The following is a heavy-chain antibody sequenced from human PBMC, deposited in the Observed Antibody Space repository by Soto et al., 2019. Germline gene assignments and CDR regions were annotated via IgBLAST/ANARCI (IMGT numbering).Heavy chain of an antibody. CDR2: ISGTGDST. Sequence: EAQLLESGGGLVQPGGSLRLSCAASGFTFRSYPMSWVRQAPGEGLEWVSAISGTGDSTYYAESGKGRFIISRDNSKNTLFLQMNSLRVEDTAVYYCAKDPYASAGATGPYAMDVWGQGTTVTVSS. V-gene: IGHV3-23*01. CDR3: AKDPYASAGATGPYAMDV. J-gene: IGHJ6*02. D-gene: IGHD6-13*01. CDR1: GFTFRSYP.